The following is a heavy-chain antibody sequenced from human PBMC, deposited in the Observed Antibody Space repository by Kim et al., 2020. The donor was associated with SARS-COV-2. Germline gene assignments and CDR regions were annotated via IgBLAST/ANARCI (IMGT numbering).Heavy chain of an antibody. CDR3: ARGGYHGSGNQYFDY. CDR2: INYSGST. V-gene: IGHV4-34*01. Sequence: SETLSLTCAVYGGSFSGYYWSWIRQSPGKGLEWIGEINYSGSTNYNPSLKSRVTISVDTSKNQVSLKLSSVTAADTAMYYCARGGYHGSGNQYFDYWGRGTLVTVSS. CDR1: GGSFSGYY. D-gene: IGHD3-10*01. J-gene: IGHJ4*02.